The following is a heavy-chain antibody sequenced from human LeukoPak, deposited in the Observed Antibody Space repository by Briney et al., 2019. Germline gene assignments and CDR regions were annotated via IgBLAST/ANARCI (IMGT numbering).Heavy chain of an antibody. V-gene: IGHV1-8*01. J-gene: IGHJ3*02. CDR2: MNPNSGNT. CDR1: GYTFTSYD. CDR3: AREGPSPTAPDAFDI. Sequence: GASVKVSFKASGYTFTSYDINWVRQATGQGREWMGWMNPNSGNTGYAQKFQGRVTMTRNTSISTAYMELSSLRSEDTAVYYCAREGPSPTAPDAFDIWGQGTMVTVSS. D-gene: IGHD1-14*01.